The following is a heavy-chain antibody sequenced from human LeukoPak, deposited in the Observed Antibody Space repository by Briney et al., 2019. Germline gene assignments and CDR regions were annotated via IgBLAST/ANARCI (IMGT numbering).Heavy chain of an antibody. CDR3: ARLRVLRFLEWYPRYYFDY. J-gene: IGHJ4*02. V-gene: IGHV4-34*01. CDR1: GGSFSGYY. Sequence: SETLSLTCAVYGGSFSGYYWSWIRQSPGKGLEWIGEINHSGSTNYNPSLKSRVTISVDTSKNQFSLKLSSVTAADTAVYYCARLRVLRFLEWYPRYYFDYWGQGTLVTVSS. CDR2: INHSGST. D-gene: IGHD3-3*01.